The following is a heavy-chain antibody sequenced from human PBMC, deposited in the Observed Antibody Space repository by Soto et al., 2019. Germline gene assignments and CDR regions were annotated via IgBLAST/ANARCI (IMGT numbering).Heavy chain of an antibody. CDR3: MRQLGVDADNWFHP. Sequence: GESLKISCVASGYTFTSYWIGWVRQMPGKGLEWMGIIYPGDSDTRYSPTFRGQVTISADKSIRTAYLQWSSLKASDTAMYYCMRQLGVDADNWFHPWGQGTLVTVSS. CDR2: IYPGDSDT. V-gene: IGHV5-51*01. CDR1: GYTFTSYW. J-gene: IGHJ5*02. D-gene: IGHD2-8*01.